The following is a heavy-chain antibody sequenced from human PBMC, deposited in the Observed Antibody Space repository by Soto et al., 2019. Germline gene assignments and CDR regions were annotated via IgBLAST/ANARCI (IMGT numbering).Heavy chain of an antibody. D-gene: IGHD2-21*02. CDR2: FDPEDGET. V-gene: IGHV1-24*01. Sequence: ASVKVSCKVSGYTLTELSMHWVRQAPGKGLEWMGGFDPEDGETIYAQKFQGRVTMTRDTSTSTVYMELSSLRSEDTAVYYCARDPRGDYYFDDWGQGTLVTVSS. J-gene: IGHJ4*02. CDR1: GYTLTELS. CDR3: ARDPRGDYYFDD.